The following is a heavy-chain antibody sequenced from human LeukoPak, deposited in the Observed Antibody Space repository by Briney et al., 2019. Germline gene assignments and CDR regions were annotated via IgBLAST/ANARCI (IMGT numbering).Heavy chain of an antibody. CDR2: ISGSGGST. Sequence: GGSLRLSCAASGFTFSSYAMSWVRQAPGKGLEWVSAISGSGGSTYYADSVKGRFTISRDNSKNTLYLQMNSLRAEDTAVYYCANLLGYCSGGSCYSDFWGQGTPVTVSS. D-gene: IGHD2-15*01. J-gene: IGHJ4*02. V-gene: IGHV3-23*01. CDR3: ANLLGYCSGGSCYSDF. CDR1: GFTFSSYA.